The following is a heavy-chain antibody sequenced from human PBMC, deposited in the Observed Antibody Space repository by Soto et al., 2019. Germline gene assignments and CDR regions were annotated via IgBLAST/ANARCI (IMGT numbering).Heavy chain of an antibody. CDR3: VKAEAGP. CDR2: ISGTGAGT. J-gene: IGHJ5*02. V-gene: IGHV3-23*01. Sequence: PGWSLRLSCAASGFSFSNTVMSLVRQAPGKGLEWVSAISGTGAGTYYADSARGRFIISRDNSNNTVFLQMNSLRADDSAVYYCVKAEAGPWGKGAQVTVSS. CDR1: GFSFSNTV.